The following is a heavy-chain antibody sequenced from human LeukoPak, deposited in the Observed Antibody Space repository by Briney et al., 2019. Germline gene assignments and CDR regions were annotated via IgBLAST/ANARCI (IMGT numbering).Heavy chain of an antibody. CDR1: GGTFSSYA. J-gene: IGHJ5*02. Sequence: ASVKVSCKASGGTFSSYAISWVRQAPGQGLEWMGGIIPIFGTANYAQKFQGRVTITADKSTSTAYMELSSPRSEDTAVYYCARDNSVGDIAWWFDPWGQGTLVTVSS. V-gene: IGHV1-69*06. CDR3: ARDNSVGDIAWWFDP. CDR2: IIPIFGTA. D-gene: IGHD1-26*01.